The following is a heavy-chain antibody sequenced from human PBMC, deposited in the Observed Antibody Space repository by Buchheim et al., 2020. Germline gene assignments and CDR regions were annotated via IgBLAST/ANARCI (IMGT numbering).Heavy chain of an antibody. J-gene: IGHJ3*02. V-gene: IGHV4-30-4*01. D-gene: IGHD3-22*01. CDR3: ARDYYDSSGYPSYAFDI. CDR1: GGSISSGDYY. Sequence: QVQLQESGPGLVKTSQTMYLTCTVSGGSISSGDYYWSWIRQPPGKGLEWIGYIYYSGSTYYNPSLKSRVTISVDTSQNQLSLKLSSVTAADTAVYYCARDYYDSSGYPSYAFDIWGQGT. CDR2: IYYSGST.